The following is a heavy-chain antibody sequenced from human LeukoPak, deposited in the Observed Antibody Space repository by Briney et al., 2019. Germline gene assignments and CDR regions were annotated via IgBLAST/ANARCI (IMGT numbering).Heavy chain of an antibody. D-gene: IGHD5-24*01. J-gene: IGHJ4*02. Sequence: SETLSLTCKVSGSSVSSTNYCWGWIRQPPGQGLEWIGTIYYSGTTFYNPSLKSRVTISGDTSKNQFSLKLNSVTAADTAVYYCARHSGDGYNQPFDYWGQGSLVTVSS. CDR2: IYYSGTT. V-gene: IGHV4-39*01. CDR3: ARHSGDGYNQPFDY. CDR1: GSSVSSTNYC.